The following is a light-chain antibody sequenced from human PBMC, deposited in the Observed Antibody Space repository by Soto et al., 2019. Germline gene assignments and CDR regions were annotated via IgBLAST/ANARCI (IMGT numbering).Light chain of an antibody. V-gene: IGKV1-39*01. CDR2: VAS. Sequence: DIHLTQSPSSLSASVGDRVTINCRASQSISRYLNWYQQKPGKAPNLLRYVASSLQSEVPSRFSGSGSGTDFTLTITSLQTEDFATYYCQQSYGTPITFGQGTRLEIK. CDR3: QQSYGTPIT. J-gene: IGKJ5*01. CDR1: QSISRY.